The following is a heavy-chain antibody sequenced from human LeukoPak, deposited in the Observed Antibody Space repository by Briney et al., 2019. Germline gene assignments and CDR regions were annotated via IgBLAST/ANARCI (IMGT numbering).Heavy chain of an antibody. J-gene: IGHJ6*04. Sequence: GRSLRLSCAASGFTFSSYGMHWVRQAPGKGLEWVAVISYDGSNKYYADSVKGRFTIPRDNSKNTLYLQMNSLRAEDTAVYYCAKVFSVGMDVWGKGTTVTVSS. V-gene: IGHV3-30*18. CDR2: ISYDGSNK. D-gene: IGHD3-10*01. CDR1: GFTFSSYG. CDR3: AKVFSVGMDV.